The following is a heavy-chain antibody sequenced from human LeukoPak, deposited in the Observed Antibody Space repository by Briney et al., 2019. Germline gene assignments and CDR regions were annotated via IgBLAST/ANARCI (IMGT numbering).Heavy chain of an antibody. Sequence: GGSLRLSCAASGFTFSSYAMSWVRQAPGKGLEWVSAISGSGGSTYYADSVKGRFTISRDNAKNTPYLLMNSLRIGDTAVYYCVRGAFRGYYMDVWGKGTTVIVSS. J-gene: IGHJ6*03. CDR3: VRGAFRGYYMDV. D-gene: IGHD3-16*01. V-gene: IGHV3-23*01. CDR2: ISGSGGST. CDR1: GFTFSSYA.